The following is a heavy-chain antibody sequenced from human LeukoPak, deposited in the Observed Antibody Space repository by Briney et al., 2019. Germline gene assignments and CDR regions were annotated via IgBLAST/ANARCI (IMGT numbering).Heavy chain of an antibody. J-gene: IGHJ4*02. Sequence: ASVKVSCKASGGTFSSYAISWVRQAPGQGLEWMGRIIPILGIANYAQKFQGRVTITADKSTSTAYMELSSLRSEDTAVYYCARDGIIAAVSDYGGQETLVTVSS. CDR3: ARDGIIAAVSDY. CDR1: GGTFSSYA. V-gene: IGHV1-69*04. CDR2: IIPILGIA. D-gene: IGHD6-13*01.